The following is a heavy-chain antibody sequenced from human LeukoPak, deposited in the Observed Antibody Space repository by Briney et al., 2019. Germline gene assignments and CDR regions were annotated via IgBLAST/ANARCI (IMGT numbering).Heavy chain of an antibody. J-gene: IGHJ6*03. CDR2: INPNSGGT. CDR3: ASSVSGYDFWSGNHYYMDV. Sequence: ASVKVSCKASGYTFTGYYMHWVRQAPGQGLEWMGWINPNSGGTNYAQKFQGRVTMTRDTSISTAYMELSRLRSGDTAVYYCASSVSGYDFWSGNHYYMDVWGKGTTVTVSS. D-gene: IGHD3-3*01. V-gene: IGHV1-2*02. CDR1: GYTFTGYY.